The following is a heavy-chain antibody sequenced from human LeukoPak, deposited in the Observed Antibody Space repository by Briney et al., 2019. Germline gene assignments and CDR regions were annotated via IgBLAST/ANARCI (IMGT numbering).Heavy chain of an antibody. CDR1: GFTFSSYG. CDR3: AREKNRSLGYSYGLGY. V-gene: IGHV3-23*01. J-gene: IGHJ4*02. Sequence: PGGTLRLSCAASGFTFSSYGMSWVRQAPGKGLEWVSAISGSGGSTYYADSVKGRFTISRDNAKNSLYLQMNSLRAEDTAVYYCAREKNRSLGYSYGLGYWGQGTLVTVSS. D-gene: IGHD5-18*01. CDR2: ISGSGGST.